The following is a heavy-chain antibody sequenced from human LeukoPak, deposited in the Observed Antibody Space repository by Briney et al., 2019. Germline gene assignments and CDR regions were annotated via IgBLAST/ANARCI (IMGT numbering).Heavy chain of an antibody. D-gene: IGHD1-26*01. CDR3: ASFGSYFKFDY. V-gene: IGHV3-21*01. CDR1: GFTFSGFW. J-gene: IGHJ4*02. Sequence: GGSLRLSCAASGFTFSGFWMSWVRQAPGKGLEWVSSISSSSSYIYYADSVKGRFTISRDNAKNSLYLQMNSLRAEDTAVYYCASFGSYFKFDYRGQGTLVTVSS. CDR2: ISSSSSYI.